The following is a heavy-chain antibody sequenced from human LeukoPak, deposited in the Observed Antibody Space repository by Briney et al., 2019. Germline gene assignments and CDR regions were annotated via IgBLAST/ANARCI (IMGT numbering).Heavy chain of an antibody. CDR3: ARDEVYCSSTSCYLGFDY. CDR1: GGSLSGFY. V-gene: IGHV4-34*01. J-gene: IGHJ4*02. CDR2: INHSGTT. D-gene: IGHD2-2*01. Sequence: SETLSLTCAVHGGSLSGFYWSWIRQPPGKGLEWIGEINHSGTTNYNPSLKSRVTISVDTSKNQVSLDLASVTAADTAVYYCARDEVYCSSTSCYLGFDYWGQGTLVTVSS.